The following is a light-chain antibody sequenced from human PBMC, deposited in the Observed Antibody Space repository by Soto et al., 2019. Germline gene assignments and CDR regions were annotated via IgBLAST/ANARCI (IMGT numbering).Light chain of an antibody. Sequence: IVMTQSPDSLAVALGERATINCKSSQTILHASKNYLAWYQHKPGQPPKLITYWASTRESGVPDRFSGSGSGTDFTLTISSLQAEDVAVYYCHQYYSSPYTFGQGTKLEIK. CDR1: QTILHASKNY. J-gene: IGKJ2*01. V-gene: IGKV4-1*01. CDR2: WAS. CDR3: HQYYSSPYT.